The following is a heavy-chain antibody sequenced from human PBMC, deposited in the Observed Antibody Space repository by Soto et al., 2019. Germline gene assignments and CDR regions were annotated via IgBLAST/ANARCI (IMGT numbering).Heavy chain of an antibody. V-gene: IGHV1-18*01. CDR2: ISAYNGNT. J-gene: IGHJ6*02. D-gene: IGHD1-1*01. CDR3: ARAKDGYNYSRYYYYGMDV. CDR1: GYTFTSYG. Sequence: ASVKVSCKASGYTFTSYGISWVRQAPGQGLEWMGWISAYNGNTNYAQKLQGRVTMTTDTSTSTAYMKLRSLRSDDTAVYYCARAKDGYNYSRYYYYGMDVWGQGTTVTVSS.